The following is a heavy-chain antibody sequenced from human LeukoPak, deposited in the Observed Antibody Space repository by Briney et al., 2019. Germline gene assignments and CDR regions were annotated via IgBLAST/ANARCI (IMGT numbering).Heavy chain of an antibody. V-gene: IGHV4-39*07. D-gene: IGHD3-22*01. CDR2: IYYSGST. CDR1: GGSISSYY. CDR3: ASRNYYDSSGYYHGYYYGMDV. Sequence: SETLSLTCTVSGGSISSYYWGWIRQPPGKGLEWIGSIYYSGSTYYNPSLKSRVTISVDTSKNQFSLKLSSVTAADTAVYYCASRNYYDSSGYYHGYYYGMDVWGQGTTVTVSS. J-gene: IGHJ6*02.